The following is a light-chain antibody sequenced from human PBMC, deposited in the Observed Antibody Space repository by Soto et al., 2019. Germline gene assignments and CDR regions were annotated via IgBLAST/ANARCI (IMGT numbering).Light chain of an antibody. CDR1: SSDVGGYNY. J-gene: IGLJ1*01. V-gene: IGLV2-14*01. CDR2: EVN. Sequence: QSALTQPASVSGSPGQSITISCTGTSSDVGGYNYVSWYQQHPGKVPKLMIYEVNNRPPGVSNRFSGSKSGNTASLTISGLQAEDEADYYCSSYTSSSTPYVFGTGTKVTVL. CDR3: SSYTSSSTPYV.